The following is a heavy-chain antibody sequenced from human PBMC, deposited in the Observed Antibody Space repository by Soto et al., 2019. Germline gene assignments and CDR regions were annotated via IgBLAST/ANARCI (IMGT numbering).Heavy chain of an antibody. CDR1: GFTFSSYA. J-gene: IGHJ4*01. D-gene: IGHD6-6*01. Sequence: VQLLESGGGLVQPGGSLRLSCAASGFTFSSYAMSWVRQAPGKGLEWVSAISGRGGSTYYADSVKGRFTISRDNSKSPRYLQMNSLRAEDTAVYYCAKGGSSSSYTYWGHVTLVTLAS. V-gene: IGHV3-23*01. CDR2: ISGRGGST. CDR3: AKGGSSSSYTY.